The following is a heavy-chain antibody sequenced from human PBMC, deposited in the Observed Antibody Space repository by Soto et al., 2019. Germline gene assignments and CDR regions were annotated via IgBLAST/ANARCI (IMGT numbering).Heavy chain of an antibody. V-gene: IGHV3-9*01. CDR1: GFTFDDYA. J-gene: IGHJ4*02. D-gene: IGHD6-19*01. Sequence: EVQLVESGGGLVQPGRSLRLSCAASGFTFDDYAMHWVRQAPGKGLEWVSGISWNSGSIGYADSVKGRFTISRDNAKNSLYLQMNSLRAEDTALYYCAKSDSSSGYYYFDYWGQGTLVTVSS. CDR2: ISWNSGSI. CDR3: AKSDSSSGYYYFDY.